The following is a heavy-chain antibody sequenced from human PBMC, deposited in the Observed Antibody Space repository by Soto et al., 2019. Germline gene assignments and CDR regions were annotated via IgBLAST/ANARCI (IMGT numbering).Heavy chain of an antibody. CDR3: ARPLDYGDKYFQH. J-gene: IGHJ1*01. V-gene: IGHV4-34*01. CDR2: INHSGST. Sequence: PSETLSLTCAVYGGSFSGYYWSWIRQPPGKGLEWIGEINHSGSTNYNPSLKSRVTISVDTSKNQFSLKLSSVTAADTAVYYCARPLDYGDKYFQHWGQGTLVTVSS. D-gene: IGHD4-17*01. CDR1: GGSFSGYY.